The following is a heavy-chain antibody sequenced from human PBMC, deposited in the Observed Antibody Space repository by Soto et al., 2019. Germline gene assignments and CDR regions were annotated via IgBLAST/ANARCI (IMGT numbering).Heavy chain of an antibody. CDR2: MNPNSGNT. J-gene: IGHJ6*02. D-gene: IGHD3-3*01. CDR1: GYTFTSYD. CDR3: ARWGIFGVVIIGVTYGMDV. Sequence: QVQLVQSGAEVKKPGASVKVSCKASGYTFTSYDINWVRQATGQGLEWMGWMNPNSGNTGYAQKFQGRVTMTRNTSISTAYMELSSLRSEDTAVYYCARWGIFGVVIIGVTYGMDVWGQGTTVTVSS. V-gene: IGHV1-8*01.